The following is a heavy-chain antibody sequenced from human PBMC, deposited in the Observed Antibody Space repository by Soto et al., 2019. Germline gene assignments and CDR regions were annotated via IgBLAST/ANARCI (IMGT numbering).Heavy chain of an antibody. CDR2: ISSSISYI. CDR3: ARAPYSSSSFIDY. Sequence: GGSLRLSCAASGFTFSSYSMNWVRQAPGKGLEWVSSISSSISYIYYADSVKGRFTISRDNAKNSLYLQMNSLRAEDTAVYYCARAPYSSSSFIDYWGQGTLVTVSS. V-gene: IGHV3-21*01. D-gene: IGHD6-13*01. CDR1: GFTFSSYS. J-gene: IGHJ4*02.